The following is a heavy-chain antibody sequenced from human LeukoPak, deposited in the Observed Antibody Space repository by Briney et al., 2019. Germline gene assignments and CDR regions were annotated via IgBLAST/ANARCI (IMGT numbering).Heavy chain of an antibody. CDR1: GGTFSSYA. CDR3: ARTNWGSLYYYYYGMDV. CDR2: MNPNSGNT. Sequence: ASVKVSCKASGGTFSSYAISWVRQAPGQGLEWMGWMNPNSGNTGYAQKFQGRVTMTRNTSISTAYMELSSLRSEDTAVYYCARTNWGSLYYYYYGMDVWGQGTTVTVSS. D-gene: IGHD7-27*01. J-gene: IGHJ6*02. V-gene: IGHV1-8*02.